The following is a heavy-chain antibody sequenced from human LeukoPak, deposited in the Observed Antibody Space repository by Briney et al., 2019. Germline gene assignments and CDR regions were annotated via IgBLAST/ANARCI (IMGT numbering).Heavy chain of an antibody. Sequence: PGGSLRLSCAASGFTFSTYGMHWVRQAPGKGLEWVAVIWFDGSDKFYADSVKGRFTISRDNSKNTLYLQMNSLRAEDTAVYYCARDAWMTTVTYFDYWGQGTLVTVSS. D-gene: IGHD4-11*01. V-gene: IGHV3-33*01. CDR1: GFTFSTYG. CDR3: ARDAWMTTVTYFDY. J-gene: IGHJ4*02. CDR2: IWFDGSDK.